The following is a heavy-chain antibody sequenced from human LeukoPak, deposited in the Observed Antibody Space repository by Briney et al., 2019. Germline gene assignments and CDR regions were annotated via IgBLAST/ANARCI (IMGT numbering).Heavy chain of an antibody. J-gene: IGHJ4*02. CDR3: ARGLRSVAARPYFDY. V-gene: IGHV4-34*01. CDR2: INHSGST. CDR1: GGSFSGYY. Sequence: SETLSLTCAVYGGSFSGYYWSWIRQPPGKGLEWIGEINHSGSTNYNPSLKSRVTISVDTSKNQFSLKLSSVTAADTAVYYCARGLRSVAARPYFDYWGQGTLVIVSS. D-gene: IGHD6-6*01.